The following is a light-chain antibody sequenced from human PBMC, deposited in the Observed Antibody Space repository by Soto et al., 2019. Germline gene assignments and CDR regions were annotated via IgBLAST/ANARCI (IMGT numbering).Light chain of an antibody. J-gene: IGLJ2*01. CDR2: EGS. V-gene: IGLV2-23*01. Sequence: QSVLTQPASVSGSPGQSITISWTGTSSDVGSYNLVSWYQQHPGKAPKLMIYEGSKRPSGVSNRFSGSKSGNTASLTISGLQAEDEADYYCCSYAGSSLVFGGGTQLTVL. CDR3: CSYAGSSLV. CDR1: SSDVGSYNL.